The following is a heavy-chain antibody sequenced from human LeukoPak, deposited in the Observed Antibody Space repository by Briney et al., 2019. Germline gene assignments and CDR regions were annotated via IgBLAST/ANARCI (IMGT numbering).Heavy chain of an antibody. D-gene: IGHD3-22*01. Sequence: PSETLSLTCAVYGGSFSGYYWSWIRQPPGKGLERIGEINHSGSTNYNPSLKSRVTISVDTSKNQFSLKLSSVTAADTAVYYCARLRFQYYYDSSGYPRAPRFDYWGQGTLVTVSS. CDR3: ARLRFQYYYDSSGYPRAPRFDY. CDR1: GGSFSGYY. CDR2: INHSGST. V-gene: IGHV4-34*01. J-gene: IGHJ4*02.